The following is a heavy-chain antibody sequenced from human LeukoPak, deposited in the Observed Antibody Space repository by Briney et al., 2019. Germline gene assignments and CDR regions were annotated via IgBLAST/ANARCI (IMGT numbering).Heavy chain of an antibody. CDR1: GFTFSTYD. D-gene: IGHD5-12*01. CDR2: IGASGET. CDR3: ARSLPCRGYSPRDFGAFDL. V-gene: IGHV3-13*01. J-gene: IGHJ3*01. Sequence: PGGSLRLSCAASGFTFSTYDMHWVRQATGKGPEWVSVIGASGETYYPGPVKGRFTISRENAKNSSYLQMNSLRAGDTAVYYCARSLPCRGYSPRDFGAFDLWGQGTMVIVSS.